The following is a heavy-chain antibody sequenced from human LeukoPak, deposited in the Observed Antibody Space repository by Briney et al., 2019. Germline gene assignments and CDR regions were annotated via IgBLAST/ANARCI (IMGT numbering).Heavy chain of an antibody. V-gene: IGHV4-39*07. CDR3: ARSSSWYSETDY. CDR1: GGSISSGSYY. D-gene: IGHD6-13*01. CDR2: VYHSGAT. J-gene: IGHJ4*02. Sequence: SETLSLTCTVSGGSISSGSYYWSWIRQPAGKGLECIGSVYHSGATYYSPSLKTRVTISVDTSKNQFSLKLSSVTAADTAVYYCARSSSWYSETDYWGQGTLVTVSS.